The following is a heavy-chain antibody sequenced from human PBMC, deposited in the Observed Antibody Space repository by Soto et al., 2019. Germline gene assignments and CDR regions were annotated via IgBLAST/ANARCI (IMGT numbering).Heavy chain of an antibody. D-gene: IGHD3-16*01. J-gene: IGHJ6*01. CDR1: GYTFTNFY. Sequence: QVQLVQSGAEVKKPGASVKVSCKASGYTFTNFYMHWVRQAPGQGLEWVGMINPSGGNTRYAQKFQGRVTITSDTSTTTLYVELSSMRSEDTALYYCASEARAGIYDSGWGTYEYFYAMDVWGQGTAVNVSS. CDR3: ASEARAGIYDSGWGTYEYFYAMDV. CDR2: INPSGGNT. V-gene: IGHV1-46*03.